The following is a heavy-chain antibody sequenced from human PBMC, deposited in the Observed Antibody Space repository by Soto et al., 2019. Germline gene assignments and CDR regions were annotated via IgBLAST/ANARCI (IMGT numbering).Heavy chain of an antibody. Sequence: SETLSLTCSVSGYSVSSSDYYWAWIRRPPGKGLEWIGSMLYSGLTYYNPSLKSRVTLSVDTSKNQFSVRLNSVTAADTAFYYCVRVGMIGTVLGSWFDPWGQGTLVTVSS. D-gene: IGHD2-21*01. CDR3: VRVGMIGTVLGSWFDP. J-gene: IGHJ5*02. CDR2: MLYSGLT. CDR1: GYSVSSSDYY. V-gene: IGHV4-39*07.